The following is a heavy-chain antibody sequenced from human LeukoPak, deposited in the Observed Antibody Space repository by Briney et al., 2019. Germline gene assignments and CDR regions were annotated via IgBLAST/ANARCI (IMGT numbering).Heavy chain of an antibody. Sequence: PSETLSLTCTVSGGSISSYYWSWIRQPAGKGLEWIGRIYTSGSTNYNPSLKSRITISLDTSKNQFSLKMNSVTAADTALYYCARGSSYYMDVWGKGTTVTVSS. V-gene: IGHV4-4*07. J-gene: IGHJ6*03. CDR1: GGSISSYY. D-gene: IGHD3-10*01. CDR3: ARGSSYYMDV. CDR2: IYTSGST.